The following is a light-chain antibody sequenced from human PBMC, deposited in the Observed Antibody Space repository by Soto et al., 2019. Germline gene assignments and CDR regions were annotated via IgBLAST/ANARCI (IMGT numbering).Light chain of an antibody. Sequence: QSALTQPASVSGSPGQSITISCTGTSSDVGGYNYVSWYQQHPDKAPKHMIYEVSNRPSGVSNRFSGSKSGNTASLTISGLQAEDEADYYCSSYTSSRTPYVVFGGGSKLTVL. V-gene: IGLV2-14*01. CDR1: SSDVGGYNY. CDR2: EVS. J-gene: IGLJ2*01. CDR3: SSYTSSRTPYVV.